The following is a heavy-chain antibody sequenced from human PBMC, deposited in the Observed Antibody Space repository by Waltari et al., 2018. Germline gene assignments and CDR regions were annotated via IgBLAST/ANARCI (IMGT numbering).Heavy chain of an antibody. Sequence: EVQVVESGGGLVQPGGSLRLSCAVSGFDIGNYWMAWVRQAPGKGLEWVANIRHDGEKIYYVDSVNGRFSISRDNIKNSVYLEMHSLRREDTALYYCARDPHGIYYFESWGQGTLVTVSS. V-gene: IGHV3-7*01. CDR1: GFDIGNYW. CDR2: IRHDGEKI. D-gene: IGHD2-21*01. CDR3: ARDPHGIYYFES. J-gene: IGHJ4*02.